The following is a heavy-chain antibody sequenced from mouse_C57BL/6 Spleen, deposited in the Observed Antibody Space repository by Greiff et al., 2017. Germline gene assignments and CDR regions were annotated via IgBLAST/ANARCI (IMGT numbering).Heavy chain of an antibody. V-gene: IGHV3-6*01. J-gene: IGHJ3*01. CDR1: GYSITSGYY. CDR2: ISYDGSN. CDR3: SKTGTWFAY. D-gene: IGHD4-1*01. Sequence: EVKLEESGPGLVNPSQSLSLTCSVTGYSITSGYYWNWIRQFPGNKLEWMGYISYDGSNNYHPSLKNRISITRDTSKNQFFLKLNSVTTEDTATYYCSKTGTWFAYWGQGTLVTVSA.